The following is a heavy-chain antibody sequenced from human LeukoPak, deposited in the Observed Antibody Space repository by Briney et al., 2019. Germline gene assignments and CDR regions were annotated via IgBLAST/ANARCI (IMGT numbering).Heavy chain of an antibody. CDR3: AREPRDYYDSSGYYLGAFDI. CDR1: GGSISSGDYY. D-gene: IGHD3-22*01. J-gene: IGHJ3*02. CDR2: IYYNGST. Sequence: PSQTLSLTCTVSGGSISSGDYYWSWIRQPPGKGLEWIGYIYYNGSTYYNPSLKSRVTISVDTSKNQFSLKLSSVTAADTAVYYCAREPRDYYDSSGYYLGAFDIWGQGTMVTVSS. V-gene: IGHV4-30-4*08.